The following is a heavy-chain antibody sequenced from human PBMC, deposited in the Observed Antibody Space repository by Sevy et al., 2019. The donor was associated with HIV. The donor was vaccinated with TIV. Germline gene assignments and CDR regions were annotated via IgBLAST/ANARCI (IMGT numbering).Heavy chain of an antibody. Sequence: QVGPTLVKPTQTLTLTCTFSGFSLSTSGVGVGWIRQPPGKALEWLALIYWDDDTRYSPSLKSRLNITKDTSTNQVVLTMTNMDPVDTATYFCAHRRMVRGVITAPFDYWGQGTLVTVSS. D-gene: IGHD3-10*01. CDR3: AHRRMVRGVITAPFDY. V-gene: IGHV2-5*02. CDR2: IYWDDDT. J-gene: IGHJ4*02. CDR1: GFSLSTSGVG.